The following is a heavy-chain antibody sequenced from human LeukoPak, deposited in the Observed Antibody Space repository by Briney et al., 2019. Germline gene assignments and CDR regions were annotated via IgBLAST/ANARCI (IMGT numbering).Heavy chain of an antibody. Sequence: SETLSLTCTVSGDSVRSYYWSWIRQPPGQGLEWLGHINDRGSTNYNPSLQGRVTISIDTSKNQFSLKVNSVTAADTAVYYCVRDSRYGSGWFEDGLDFWGQGTTVTVPS. J-gene: IGHJ6*02. D-gene: IGHD6-13*01. V-gene: IGHV4-59*02. CDR2: INDRGST. CDR3: VRDSRYGSGWFEDGLDF. CDR1: GDSVRSYY.